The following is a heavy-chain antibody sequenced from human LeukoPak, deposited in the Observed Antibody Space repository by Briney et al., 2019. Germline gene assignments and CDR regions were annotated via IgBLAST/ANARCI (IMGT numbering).Heavy chain of an antibody. D-gene: IGHD4-17*01. CDR3: ARSWTTVTTTPLDY. CDR1: GGSFSGYY. Sequence: SETLSLTCAVYGGSFSGYYWSWIRQPPGKGLEWIGEINHSGSTNYNPSLKSRVTISVDTSKNQFSLKLSSVTAADTAVYYCARSWTTVTTTPLDYWGRGTLVTVSS. V-gene: IGHV4-34*01. CDR2: INHSGST. J-gene: IGHJ4*02.